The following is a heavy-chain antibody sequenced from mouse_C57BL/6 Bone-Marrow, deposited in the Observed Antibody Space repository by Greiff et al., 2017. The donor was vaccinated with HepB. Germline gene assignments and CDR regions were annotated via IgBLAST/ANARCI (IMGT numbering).Heavy chain of an antibody. D-gene: IGHD4-1*01. CDR2: INPNNGGT. V-gene: IGHV1-18*01. CDR1: GYTFTDYN. J-gene: IGHJ2*01. Sequence: EVQRVESGPELVKPGASVKIPCKASGYTFTDYNMDWVKQSHGKSLEWIGDINPNNGGTIYNQKFKGKATLTVDKSSSTAYMELRSLTSEDTAVYYCARGALGTRYYFDYWGQGTTLTVSS. CDR3: ARGALGTRYYFDY.